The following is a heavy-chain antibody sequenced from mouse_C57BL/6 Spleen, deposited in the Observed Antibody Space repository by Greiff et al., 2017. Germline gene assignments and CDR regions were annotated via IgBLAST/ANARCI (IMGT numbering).Heavy chain of an antibody. CDR3: ARHRATVQWYVDY. J-gene: IGHJ2*01. CDR1: GFTFSSYG. Sequence: DVQLLESGGDLVKPGGSLKLSCAASGFTFSSYGMSWVRQTPDKRLEWVATISSGGSYTYYPDSVKGRFTISRDNAKNTLYLQMSSLKSEDTAMYYCARHRATVQWYVDYWGQGTTLTVSS. V-gene: IGHV5-6*01. CDR2: ISSGGSYT. D-gene: IGHD1-1*01.